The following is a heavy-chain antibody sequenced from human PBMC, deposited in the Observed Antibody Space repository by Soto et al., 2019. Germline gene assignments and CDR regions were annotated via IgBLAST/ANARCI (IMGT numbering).Heavy chain of an antibody. D-gene: IGHD6-19*01. J-gene: IGHJ4*02. CDR1: GFTFSTQA. V-gene: IGHV3-23*01. CDR3: AKDLHGRVWSFDQ. CDR2: LISSVESP. Sequence: EVQLLESGGGLVQPGGSLRLSCSASGFTFSTQAMAWVRQAPGKGLEWVSALISSVESPDYADSVKGRFTISRDNSKNTLYLQMTSLRADDTAVYYCAKDLHGRVWSFDQWGQGTVVTVSS.